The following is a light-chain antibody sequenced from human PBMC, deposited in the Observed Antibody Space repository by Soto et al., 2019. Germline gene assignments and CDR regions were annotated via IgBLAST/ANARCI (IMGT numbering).Light chain of an antibody. Sequence: QAVVTQPPSASGTPGQRVTISCSGSSSNIGSNTVNWYQQLPGTAPKLLIYSNNQRPSGVPDRFSGSKSGTSASLAISGLQSEDEADYYCAAWDDSLNGWVFGGGTQLTLL. J-gene: IGLJ3*02. CDR2: SNN. V-gene: IGLV1-44*01. CDR1: SSNIGSNT. CDR3: AAWDDSLNGWV.